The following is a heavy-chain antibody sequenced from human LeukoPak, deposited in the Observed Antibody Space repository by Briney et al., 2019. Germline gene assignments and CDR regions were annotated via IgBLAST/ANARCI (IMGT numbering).Heavy chain of an antibody. CDR2: INHSGST. J-gene: IGHJ4*02. Sequence: PSETLSLTCAVYGGSFRGYYWSWIRQPPGKGLEWIGEINHSGSTNYNPSLKSRVTISVDTSKNQFSLKLSSVTAADTAVYYCARGVSDTMIVVVLDFDYWGQGTLVTVSS. CDR3: ARGVSDTMIVVVLDFDY. CDR1: GGSFRGYY. D-gene: IGHD3-22*01. V-gene: IGHV4-34*01.